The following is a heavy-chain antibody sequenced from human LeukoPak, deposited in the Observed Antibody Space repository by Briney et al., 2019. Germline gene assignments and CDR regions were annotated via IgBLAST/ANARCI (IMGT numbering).Heavy chain of an antibody. CDR2: ISPTGDST. CDR1: GYTFTSYY. D-gene: IGHD3-22*01. J-gene: IGHJ3*02. V-gene: IGHV1-46*01. CDR3: ARGQYYYDSSNYYSRHDAFDI. Sequence: GASVKVSCKASGYTFTSYYMHWVRQAPGQGLEWMGLISPTGDSTGYAQKFQGRVTMTRDMSTSTDYLELSSLRSEDTAVYYCARGQYYYDSSNYYSRHDAFDIWGQGTTVTVSS.